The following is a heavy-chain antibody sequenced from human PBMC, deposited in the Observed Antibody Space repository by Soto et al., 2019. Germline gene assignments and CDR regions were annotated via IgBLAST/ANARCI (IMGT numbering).Heavy chain of an antibody. CDR3: ARQQLLPYYYALDV. CDR1: GGSISGYY. V-gene: IGHV4-59*07. Sequence: QVQLQESGPGLVKPSDTLSLNCTASGGSISGYYWSWIRQPAGKGLEYIGYIYFRGSTNYNPSLKSRVTMSVDTSRNLFSLKVNSVTAADTAVYYCARQQLLPYYYALDVWGQGTTVTVSS. J-gene: IGHJ6*02. D-gene: IGHD6-13*01. CDR2: IYFRGST.